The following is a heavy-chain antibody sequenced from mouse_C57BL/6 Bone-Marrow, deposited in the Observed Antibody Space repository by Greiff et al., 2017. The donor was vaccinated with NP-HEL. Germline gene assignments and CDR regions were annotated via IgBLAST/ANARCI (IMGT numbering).Heavy chain of an antibody. Sequence: VQLQQSGAELVRPGASVTLSCKASGYTFTDYEMHWVKQTPVHGLEWIGAIDPETGGTAYNQKVKGKAILTADKSSSTAYMELRSLTSEDSAVYYCTRRGIYGYDGNYAMAYWGQGTSVTVSS. J-gene: IGHJ4*01. CDR1: GYTFTDYE. CDR2: IDPETGGT. D-gene: IGHD2-2*01. V-gene: IGHV1-15*01. CDR3: TRRGIYGYDGNYAMAY.